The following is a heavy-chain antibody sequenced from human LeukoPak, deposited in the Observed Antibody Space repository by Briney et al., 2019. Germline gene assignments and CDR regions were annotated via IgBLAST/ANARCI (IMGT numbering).Heavy chain of an antibody. CDR3: ARGMAYSSGWFPFDY. Sequence: GGSLRLSCVASEFTFSSYWMHWVRQAPGKGLVWVSRINSDGSSTSYADSVKGRFTISRDNAKNTFYLQMNSLRAEDTAVHYCARGMAYSSGWFPFDYWGQGSLVTVSS. J-gene: IGHJ4*02. D-gene: IGHD6-19*01. V-gene: IGHV3-74*01. CDR1: EFTFSSYW. CDR2: INSDGSST.